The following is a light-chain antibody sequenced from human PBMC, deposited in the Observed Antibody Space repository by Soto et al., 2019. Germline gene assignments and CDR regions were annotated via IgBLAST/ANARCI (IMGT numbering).Light chain of an antibody. CDR3: QNWGNEGDVV. Sequence: QPVLTQSPSASASLGASVKLTCTLSSGHSTYAIAWHQQQPEKGPRYLMKLNSDGRHSKGDGIPDRFSGTSSGAERYLTISSRQSEDEADYYCQNWGNEGDVVFCGGTKLTVL. CDR1: SGHSTYA. J-gene: IGLJ2*01. V-gene: IGLV4-69*01. CDR2: LNSDGRH.